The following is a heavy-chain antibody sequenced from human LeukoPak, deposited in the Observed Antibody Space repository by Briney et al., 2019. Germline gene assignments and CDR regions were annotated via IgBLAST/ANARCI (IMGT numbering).Heavy chain of an antibody. D-gene: IGHD2-21*02. CDR3: AREGNIVVVTATLNYYYYYMDV. J-gene: IGHJ6*03. CDR1: GFTFSSYW. Sequence: PGGSLRLSCAASGFTFSSYWMSWVRQAPGKGLEWVANIKQDGSERYYVDSVKGRFTISRDNAKNSLYLQMNSLRAEDTAVYYCAREGNIVVVTATLNYYYYYMDVWGKGTTVTISS. V-gene: IGHV3-7*01. CDR2: IKQDGSER.